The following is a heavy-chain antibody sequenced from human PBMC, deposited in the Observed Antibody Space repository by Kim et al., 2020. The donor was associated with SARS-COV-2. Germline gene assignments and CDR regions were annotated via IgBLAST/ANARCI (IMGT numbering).Heavy chain of an antibody. D-gene: IGHD2-15*01. J-gene: IGHJ3*02. CDR1: GGSISSGGYY. CDR3: ARRDKRDAFDI. CDR2: IYYSGST. V-gene: IGHV4-31*03. Sequence: SETLSLTCTVSGGSISSGGYYWSWIRQHPGKGLEWIGYIYYSGSTYYNPSLKSRVTISVDTSKNQFSLKLSSVTAADTAVYYCARRDKRDAFDIWGQGTMVTVSS.